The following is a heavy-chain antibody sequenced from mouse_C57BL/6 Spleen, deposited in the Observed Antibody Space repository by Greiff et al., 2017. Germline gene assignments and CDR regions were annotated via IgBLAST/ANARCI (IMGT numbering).Heavy chain of an antibody. Sequence: EVHLVESGGGLVKPGGSLKLSCAASGFTFSDYGMHWVRQAPEKGLEWVAYISSGSSTIYYADTVTGRFTISRDNAKNTLFLQMTSLRSEDTAMYYCARNDGYYNYYAMDYWGQGTSVTVSS. CDR3: ARNDGYYNYYAMDY. V-gene: IGHV5-17*01. D-gene: IGHD2-3*01. CDR1: GFTFSDYG. J-gene: IGHJ4*01. CDR2: ISSGSSTI.